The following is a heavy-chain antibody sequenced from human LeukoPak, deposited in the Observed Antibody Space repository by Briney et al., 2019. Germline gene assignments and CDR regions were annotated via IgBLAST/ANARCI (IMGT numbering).Heavy chain of an antibody. CDR3: ARGDGGNSAFDY. J-gene: IGHJ4*02. Sequence: GGSLRLSCAPAGFTFTDYYMSWVRPPAEKWLEWVSYIGGNSDYTNYADSVKGRFTISRDNAKNSLYLQMNRLRAEDTAVYYCARGDGGNSAFDYWGQGNLVTVSS. V-gene: IGHV3-11*05. D-gene: IGHD4-23*01. CDR1: GFTFTDYY. CDR2: IGGNSDYT.